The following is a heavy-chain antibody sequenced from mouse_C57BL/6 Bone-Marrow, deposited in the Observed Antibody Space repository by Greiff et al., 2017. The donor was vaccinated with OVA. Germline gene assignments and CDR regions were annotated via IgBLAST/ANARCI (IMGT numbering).Heavy chain of an antibody. V-gene: IGHV5-4*01. CDR2: ISDGGSYT. CDR3: ARMYGITGYYAMDY. Sequence: EVQGVESGGGLVKPGGSLKLSCAASGFTFSSYAMSWVRQTPEKRLEWVATISDGGSYTYYPDNVKGRFTISRDNAKNNLYLQMSHLKSEDTAMYYCARMYGITGYYAMDYWGQGTSVTVSS. J-gene: IGHJ4*01. D-gene: IGHD2-10*02. CDR1: GFTFSSYA.